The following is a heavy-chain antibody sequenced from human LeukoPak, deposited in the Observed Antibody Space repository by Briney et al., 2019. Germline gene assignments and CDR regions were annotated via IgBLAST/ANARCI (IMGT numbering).Heavy chain of an antibody. CDR1: GGSISSSSYY. Sequence: SETLSLTCTVSGGSISSSSYYWGWIRQPPGKGLEWIGSTYYSGSTYYNPSLKSRVTISVDTSKNQFSLKLSSVTAADTAVYYCARHPLAYCSSTSCYGWGQGTLVTVSS. V-gene: IGHV4-39*01. CDR2: TYYSGST. CDR3: ARHPLAYCSSTSCYG. J-gene: IGHJ4*02. D-gene: IGHD2-2*01.